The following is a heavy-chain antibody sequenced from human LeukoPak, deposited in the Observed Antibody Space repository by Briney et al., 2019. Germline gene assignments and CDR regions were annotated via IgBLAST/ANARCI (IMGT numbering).Heavy chain of an antibody. D-gene: IGHD6-19*01. J-gene: IGHJ2*01. CDR3: AKRLEYSSGWYVYFDL. V-gene: IGHV3-23*01. Sequence: GGSLRLSCAASGFTFSSYAMSWVRQAPGKGLEWVSAISGSGGSTYYADSVKGRFTISRDNSKNTLYLQMNSLRAEDTAVYYCAKRLEYSSGWYVYFDLWGRGTLVTVSS. CDR2: ISGSGGST. CDR1: GFTFSSYA.